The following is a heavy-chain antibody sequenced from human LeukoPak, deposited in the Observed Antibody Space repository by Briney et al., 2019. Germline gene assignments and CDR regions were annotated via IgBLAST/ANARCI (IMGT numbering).Heavy chain of an antibody. Sequence: SETLSLTCSVSGDSISIGDYRWSWIRQSPGKGLEWIGYIYYSGSTNYNPSLKSRVTISVDTSKNQFSLKLSSVTAADTAVYYCARVLPNYYDSSGYLDYWGQGTLVTVSS. D-gene: IGHD3-22*01. J-gene: IGHJ4*02. CDR3: ARVLPNYYDSSGYLDY. V-gene: IGHV4-30-4*02. CDR2: IYYSGST. CDR1: GDSISIGDYR.